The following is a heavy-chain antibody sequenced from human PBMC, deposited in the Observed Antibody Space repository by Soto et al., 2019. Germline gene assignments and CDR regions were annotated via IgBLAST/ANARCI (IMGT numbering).Heavy chain of an antibody. Sequence: ASVKVSCKASGYTFTSYYMHWVRQAPGQGLEWMGIIDPSGGSTSYAQKFQGRVTMTRDTSTSTVYMELSSLRSEDTAAYYCAKLAVAADHFDYWGQGTLVTVSS. CDR1: GYTFTSYY. J-gene: IGHJ4*02. V-gene: IGHV1-46*01. D-gene: IGHD6-19*01. CDR3: AKLAVAADHFDY. CDR2: IDPSGGST.